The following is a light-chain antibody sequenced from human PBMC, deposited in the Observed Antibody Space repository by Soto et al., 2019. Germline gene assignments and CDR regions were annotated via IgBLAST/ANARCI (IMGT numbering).Light chain of an antibody. J-gene: IGKJ1*01. CDR2: DVS. CDR1: QSVNSNY. V-gene: IGKV3D-20*01. CDR3: QQYGSSPRT. Sequence: EIVLTQSPVTLSLSPGERATLSCGASQSVNSNYLAWYQQKPGLAPRLLIYDVSSRDAGIPDRFSGSGSGTDFTLTISRLEPEDCAVYYCQQYGSSPRTFGQGTKVEIK.